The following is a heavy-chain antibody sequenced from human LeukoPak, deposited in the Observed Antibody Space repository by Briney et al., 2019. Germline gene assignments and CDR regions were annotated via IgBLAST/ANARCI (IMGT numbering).Heavy chain of an antibody. Sequence: PGGSLRLSCGASGFTFSRYSMNWVRQAPGKGLEWFSSTSSSGSYIYYADSVKGRSTISRDNAKNSLYLQMNSLRAEDTAVYYCASRNQYCGGDCFWAFDIWGQGTMVTVSS. CDR1: GFTFSRYS. CDR3: ASRNQYCGGDCFWAFDI. D-gene: IGHD2-21*02. CDR2: TSSSGSYI. V-gene: IGHV3-21*01. J-gene: IGHJ3*02.